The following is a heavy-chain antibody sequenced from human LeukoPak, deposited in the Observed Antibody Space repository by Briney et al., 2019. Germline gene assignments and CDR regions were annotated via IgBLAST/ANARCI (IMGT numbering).Heavy chain of an antibody. CDR1: GFTFSSYA. D-gene: IGHD3-22*01. CDR3: ARESLNYYDTSGYVDY. J-gene: IGHJ4*02. Sequence: GGSLRLSCAASGFTFSSYAMSWVRQAPGKGLEWVSAISGSGGSTYYADSVKGRFTISRDNAKNSLYLQMNSLRAEDTAVYYCARESLNYYDTSGYVDYWGQGTRVTVPS. CDR2: ISGSGGST. V-gene: IGHV3-23*01.